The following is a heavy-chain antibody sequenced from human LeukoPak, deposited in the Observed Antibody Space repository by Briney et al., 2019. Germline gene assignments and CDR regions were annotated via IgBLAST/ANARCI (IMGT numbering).Heavy chain of an antibody. V-gene: IGHV3-74*01. CDR3: GTLGVMWEIDY. Sequence: GGSLRLSRAASGFTFSRFWMFWVRHAPGKGPGWVSRINSDGTTTNYADSVKGRFTISRDNTKSTLYLEMNSLRAEDTAVYYCGTLGVMWEIDYWGQGTLVTVSS. CDR1: GFTFSRFW. D-gene: IGHD1-26*01. CDR2: INSDGTTT. J-gene: IGHJ4*02.